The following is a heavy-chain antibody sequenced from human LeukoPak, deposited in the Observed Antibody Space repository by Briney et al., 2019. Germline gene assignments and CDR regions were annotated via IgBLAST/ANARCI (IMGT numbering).Heavy chain of an antibody. Sequence: SETLSLTCTVSGGSISSYYWSWFRQPAGKGLQWIGRIYTSGSTNYNTSLQSRVTMSVETTYNKFSLMLLCVNTAAPAVSYYGTHLSIWFVPCGEGTLGTVSP. D-gene: IGHD3-16*01. CDR3: GTHLSIWFVP. J-gene: IGHJ5*02. CDR2: IYTSGST. V-gene: IGHV4-4*07. CDR1: GGSISSYY.